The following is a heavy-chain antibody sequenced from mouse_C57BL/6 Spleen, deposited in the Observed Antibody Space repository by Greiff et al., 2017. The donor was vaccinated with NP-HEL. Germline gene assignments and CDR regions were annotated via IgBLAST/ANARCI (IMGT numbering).Heavy chain of an antibody. V-gene: IGHV1-64*01. CDR3: ASPPLYGKGYYYAMDY. CDR1: GYTFTSYW. Sequence: QVQLQQPGAELVKPGASVKLSCKASGYTFTSYWMHWVKQRPGQGLEWIGMIHPNSGSTNYNEKFKSKATLTVDKSSSTAYMQLSSLTSEDSAVYYCASPPLYGKGYYYAMDYWGQGTSVTVSS. D-gene: IGHD2-1*01. CDR2: IHPNSGST. J-gene: IGHJ4*01.